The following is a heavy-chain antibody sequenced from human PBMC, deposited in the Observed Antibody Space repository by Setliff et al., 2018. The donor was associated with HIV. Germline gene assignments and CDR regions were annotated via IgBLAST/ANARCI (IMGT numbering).Heavy chain of an antibody. Sequence: LRLSCAASGFTFSSYNMNWVRQAPGKGLEWVSFISSSGNHIYYAGSLKGRFTISRDNAKNSLYLQMNSLRVDDTAAYYCARVPAAIDYWGQGTLVTVSS. J-gene: IGHJ4*02. D-gene: IGHD2-15*01. CDR1: GFTFSSYN. CDR3: ARVPAAIDY. V-gene: IGHV3-21*01. CDR2: ISSSGNHI.